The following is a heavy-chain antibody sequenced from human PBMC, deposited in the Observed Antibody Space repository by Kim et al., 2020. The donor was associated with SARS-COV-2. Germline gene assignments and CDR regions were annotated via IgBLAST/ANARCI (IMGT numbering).Heavy chain of an antibody. Sequence: SETLSLTCTVSGGSISSSSYYWGWIRQPPGKGLEWIGSIYYSGSTYYNPSLKSRVTISVDTSKNQFSLKLSSVTAADTAVYYCATLAMYSYDSSVYCCWFDPWGQGTLVTVSS. CDR1: GGSISSSSYY. D-gene: IGHD3-22*01. V-gene: IGHV4-39*01. J-gene: IGHJ5*02. CDR3: ATLAMYSYDSSVYCCWFDP. CDR2: IYYSGST.